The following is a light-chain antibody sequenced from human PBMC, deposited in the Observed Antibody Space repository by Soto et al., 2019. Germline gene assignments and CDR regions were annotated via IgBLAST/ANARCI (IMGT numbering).Light chain of an antibody. CDR2: SNN. CDR3: AAWDDSLNGYV. J-gene: IGLJ1*01. CDR1: SSNIGSNP. V-gene: IGLV1-44*01. Sequence: QSVLTQPPSASGTPGQRVTISCSGTSSNIGSNPVTWYQQFPGTAPKLLIYSNNQRXSGLTDSFSGSKSGTSASLAISGLQSEDEADYYCAAWDDSLNGYVFGTGTKVTVL.